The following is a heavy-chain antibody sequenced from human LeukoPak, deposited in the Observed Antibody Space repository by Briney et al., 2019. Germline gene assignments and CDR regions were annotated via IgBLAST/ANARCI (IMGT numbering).Heavy chain of an antibody. CDR2: IYYSGST. Sequence: SETLSLTCTVSGGSIRSYYWSWIRQPPGKGLEWIGYIYYSGSTNYNPSLKSRVTISVDTSKNQFSLKLSSVTAADTAVYYCARHASSGWDPYLDYWGQGTLVTVSS. V-gene: IGHV4-59*08. CDR1: GGSIRSYY. D-gene: IGHD6-19*01. CDR3: ARHASSGWDPYLDY. J-gene: IGHJ4*02.